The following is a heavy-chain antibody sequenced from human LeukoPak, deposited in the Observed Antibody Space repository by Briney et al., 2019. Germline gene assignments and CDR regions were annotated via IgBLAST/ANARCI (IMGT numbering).Heavy chain of an antibody. J-gene: IGHJ6*03. CDR1: GGSISSYY. Sequence: PSETLSLTCTVSGGSISSYYWSWIRQPPGKGLEWIGYIYYSGSTNYNPSLKSRVTISVDTSKNQFSLKLSSVTAADTAVYYCARGVPTHYDFWSGYYEGVYYYYYMDVWGKGTTVTVSS. D-gene: IGHD3-3*01. CDR3: ARGVPTHYDFWSGYYEGVYYYYYMDV. V-gene: IGHV4-59*01. CDR2: IYYSGST.